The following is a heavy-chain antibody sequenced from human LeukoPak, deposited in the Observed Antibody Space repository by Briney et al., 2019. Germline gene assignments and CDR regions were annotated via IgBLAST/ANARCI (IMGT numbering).Heavy chain of an antibody. D-gene: IGHD3-22*01. V-gene: IGHV3-23*01. CDR1: GFTFSNYA. Sequence: GGSLRLSCAASGFTFSNYAMTWVRQAPGEGQEWVSAISSNSVFTSYADSVKGRFTISRDNSKNTLYLQMHSLRAEDTAVYFCAKAYRPEGGGSGYYAFDSWGQGILVTVSS. CDR3: AKAYRPEGGGSGYYAFDS. CDR2: ISSNSVFT. J-gene: IGHJ4*02.